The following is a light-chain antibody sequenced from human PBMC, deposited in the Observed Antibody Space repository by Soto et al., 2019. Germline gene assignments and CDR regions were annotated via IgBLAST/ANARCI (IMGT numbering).Light chain of an antibody. CDR1: QSISNW. V-gene: IGKV1-5*01. Sequence: DIQLTHTTSAVSASGGDRRSMTWRASQSISNWLAWYQQKQGKAPKLLIYDASSLESGVPSRFSCSGSGTEFTLTISSLQPDDFATYYCQQYNSYWGTFGQGTKVDIK. CDR3: QQYNSYWGT. CDR2: DAS. J-gene: IGKJ1*01.